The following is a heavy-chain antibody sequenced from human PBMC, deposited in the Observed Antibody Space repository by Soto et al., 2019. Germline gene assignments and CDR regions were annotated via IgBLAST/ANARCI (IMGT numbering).Heavy chain of an antibody. Sequence: QVQLVESGGGVVQPGRSLRLSCAASGFTFSSYGMHWVRQAPGKGLEWVAVIWYDGSNKYYADSVKGRFTISRDNSTNTLYLQMNSLRAEDTAVYYCARDRVTTVTTASMDYWGQGTLVTVSS. J-gene: IGHJ4*02. CDR2: IWYDGSNK. CDR3: ARDRVTTVTTASMDY. CDR1: GFTFSSYG. V-gene: IGHV3-33*01. D-gene: IGHD4-17*01.